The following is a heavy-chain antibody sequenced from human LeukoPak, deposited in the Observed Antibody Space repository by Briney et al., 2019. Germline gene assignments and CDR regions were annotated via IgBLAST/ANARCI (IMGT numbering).Heavy chain of an antibody. V-gene: IGHV4-59*08. D-gene: IGHD7-27*01. CDR2: IYYSGST. CDR1: GGSISSYY. CDR3: ARLHETGVFFDY. Sequence: SETLRLTCTVSGGSISSYYWTWIRQPQGKGLEWIGYIYYSGSTNYNPSLKRPINMSVDTSKNHSSLMLSSVTAADTAVYYCARLHETGVFFDYWRESPVVPVSS. J-gene: IGHJ4*02.